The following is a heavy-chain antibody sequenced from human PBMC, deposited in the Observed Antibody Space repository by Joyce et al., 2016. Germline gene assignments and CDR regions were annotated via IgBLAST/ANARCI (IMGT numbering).Heavy chain of an antibody. CDR1: GYTFTTNT. CDR2: INAGNGNT. Sequence: QVQLVQSGAEVKKPGASVKVSCKASGYTFTTNTMHWVLQAPGQGVEWMGRINAGNGNTKYSQKFQGRVTITRDTSASTVYMELSSLRSEDTAVYYCARALRIVGATRYYYYYMDVWGKGTTVTVSS. CDR3: ARALRIVGATRYYYYYMDV. V-gene: IGHV1-3*01. D-gene: IGHD1-26*01. J-gene: IGHJ6*03.